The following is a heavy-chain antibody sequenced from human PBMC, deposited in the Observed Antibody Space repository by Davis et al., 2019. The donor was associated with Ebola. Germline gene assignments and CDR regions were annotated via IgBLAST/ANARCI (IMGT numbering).Heavy chain of an antibody. CDR1: GFTFSGSA. J-gene: IGHJ6*02. CDR3: ARYLTTVTFNVHYGMDV. Sequence: GGSLRLSCAASGFTFSGSAMHWVRQASGKGLEWVGRIRSKANSYATAYAASVKGRFTISRDDSKNTAYLQMNSLRAEDTAVYYCARYLTTVTFNVHYGMDVWGQGTTVTVSS. D-gene: IGHD4-11*01. CDR2: IRSKANSYAT. V-gene: IGHV3-73*01.